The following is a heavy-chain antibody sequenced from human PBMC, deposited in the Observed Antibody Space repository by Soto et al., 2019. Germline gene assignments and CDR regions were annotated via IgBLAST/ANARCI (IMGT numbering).Heavy chain of an antibody. CDR3: ASMKGYGSEYFFDH. D-gene: IGHD2-15*01. J-gene: IGHJ4*02. V-gene: IGHV1-46*01. Sequence: QVQLVQSGAEVEKPGASVKVSCQASGYTFTSYTVHWVRQAPGQGLEWMAMINPSGGTTYYVQTFEGRVTLTSDTSTSTVFREMSSLRSEDTAVYYCASMKGYGSEYFFDHWGQGTLVTVSS. CDR2: INPSGGTT. CDR1: GYTFTSYT.